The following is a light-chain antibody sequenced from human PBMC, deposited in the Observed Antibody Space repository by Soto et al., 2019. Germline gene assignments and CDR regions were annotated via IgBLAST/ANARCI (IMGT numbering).Light chain of an antibody. CDR2: TAS. Sequence: SQLTQYPSSLSASVGDRVTITCRASQNIKNYLSWYQQKPGKAPKLLIYTASSLQSGVPSRFSGSGFGTDFSLTIDSLQPEDFASYYCQQSYSTPWTFGRGTKVDIK. CDR3: QQSYSTPWT. CDR1: QNIKNY. J-gene: IGKJ1*01. V-gene: IGKV1-39*01.